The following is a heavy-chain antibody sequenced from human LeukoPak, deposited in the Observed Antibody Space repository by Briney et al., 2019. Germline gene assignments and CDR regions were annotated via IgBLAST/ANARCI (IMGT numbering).Heavy chain of an antibody. Sequence: GGSLRLSRAASGFTFTSYAMSWVRQAPGKGLEWVSTISGSGGSTYYADSVKGRFTISRDNSKNTLYLQMNSLRAEDTAVYSCAKNGEVLSWFDPWGQGTLVTVSS. V-gene: IGHV3-23*01. CDR2: ISGSGGST. CDR1: GFTFTSYA. CDR3: AKNGEVLSWFDP. D-gene: IGHD3-10*01. J-gene: IGHJ5*02.